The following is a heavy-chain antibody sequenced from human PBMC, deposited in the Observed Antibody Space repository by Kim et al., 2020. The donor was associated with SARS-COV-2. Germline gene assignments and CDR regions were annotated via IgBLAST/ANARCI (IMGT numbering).Heavy chain of an antibody. J-gene: IGHJ4*02. CDR2: T. CDR3: TRAPGSAALDY. V-gene: IGHV3-48*02. Sequence: THYADSVKGRFTISRDNAKNSLYLQMNGLRDEDTAVYYCTRAPGSAALDYWGQGTLVTVSS. D-gene: IGHD6-13*01.